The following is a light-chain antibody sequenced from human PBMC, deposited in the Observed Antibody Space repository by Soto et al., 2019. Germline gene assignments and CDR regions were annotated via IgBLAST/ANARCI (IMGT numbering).Light chain of an antibody. CDR1: QDISNY. V-gene: IGKV1-33*01. CDR3: QQYENLPT. J-gene: IGKJ5*01. CDR2: DAS. Sequence: DIEMTQSPSSLSASVGDRVTITCQASQDISNYLNWYQQKPGKAPKLLIYDASNLETGVPSRFSGSGSGTDFTLTISSLQPEDFATYYCQQYENLPTFGQGTRLEIK.